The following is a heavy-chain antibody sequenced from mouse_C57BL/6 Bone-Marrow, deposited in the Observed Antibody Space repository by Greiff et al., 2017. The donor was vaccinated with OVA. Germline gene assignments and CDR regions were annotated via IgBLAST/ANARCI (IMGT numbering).Heavy chain of an antibody. D-gene: IGHD2-5*01. CDR2: ISYDGSN. CDR3: ARAYYSNYDYFDY. J-gene: IGHJ2*01. CDR1: GYSITSGYY. V-gene: IGHV3-6*01. Sequence: ESGPGLVKPSQSLSLTCSVTGYSITSGYYWNWIRQFPGNKLEWMGYISYDGSNNYNPSLKNRISITRDTSKNQFFLKLNSVTTEDTATXYCARAYYSNYDYFDYWGQGTTLTVSS.